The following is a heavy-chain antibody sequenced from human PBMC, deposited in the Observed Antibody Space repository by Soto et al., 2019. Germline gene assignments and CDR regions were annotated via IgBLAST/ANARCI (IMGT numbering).Heavy chain of an antibody. V-gene: IGHV3-9*01. D-gene: IGHD4-17*01. J-gene: IGHJ3*02. CDR1: GFTFDDYA. CDR3: AKWDDYGDRKEAFDI. CDR2: ISWNSGSI. Sequence: EVQLVESGGGLVQPGRSLRLSCAASGFTFDDYAMHWVRQAPGKGLEWVSGISWNSGSIGYADSEKGRFTISRDNAKNSLYLQMNSPRAEDTALYYCAKWDDYGDRKEAFDIWGQGTMVTVSS.